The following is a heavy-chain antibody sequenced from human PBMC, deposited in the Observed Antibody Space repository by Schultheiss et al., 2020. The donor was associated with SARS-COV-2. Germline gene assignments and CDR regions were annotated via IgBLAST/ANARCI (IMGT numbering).Heavy chain of an antibody. Sequence: GGSLRLSCTASGFTFDDYGMHWVRQAPGRGLEWVSTISGSGTSTYYADSVKGRFTISRDNAKNSTYLQMDSLRVEDTALYFCARQRSISAYYYFFGMDVWGQGTTVTVSS. D-gene: IGHD1-26*01. CDR1: GFTFDDYG. CDR3: ARQRSISAYYYFFGMDV. J-gene: IGHJ6*02. CDR2: ISGSGTST. V-gene: IGHV3-9*01.